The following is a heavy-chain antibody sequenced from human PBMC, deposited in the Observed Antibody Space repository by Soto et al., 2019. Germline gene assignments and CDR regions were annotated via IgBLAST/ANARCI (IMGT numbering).Heavy chain of an antibody. CDR3: ARGPAYDFWSGYPPGYYGMDV. J-gene: IGHJ6*02. Sequence: GGSLTLSCAASGFTFSSYGMHWVRQAPGKGLEWVAVIWYDGSNKYYADSVKGRFTISRDNSKNTLYLQMNSLRAEDTAVYHCARGPAYDFWSGYPPGYYGMDVWGQGTTVTVSS. CDR2: IWYDGSNK. V-gene: IGHV3-33*01. CDR1: GFTFSSYG. D-gene: IGHD3-3*01.